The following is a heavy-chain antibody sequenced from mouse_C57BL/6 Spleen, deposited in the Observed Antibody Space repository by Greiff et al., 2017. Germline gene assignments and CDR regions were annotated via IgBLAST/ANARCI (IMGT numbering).Heavy chain of an antibody. CDR3: ASDSSGYVGAMDY. CDR2: IDPANGNT. Sequence: EVQLQQSVAELVRPGASVKLSCTASGFNIKNTYMHWVKQRPEQGLEWIGRIDPANGNTKYAPKFQGKATITADTSSNTAYMQLSSLTSEDTAIDYCASDSSGYVGAMDYWGQGTSVTVSS. J-gene: IGHJ4*01. V-gene: IGHV14-3*01. CDR1: GFNIKNTY. D-gene: IGHD3-2*02.